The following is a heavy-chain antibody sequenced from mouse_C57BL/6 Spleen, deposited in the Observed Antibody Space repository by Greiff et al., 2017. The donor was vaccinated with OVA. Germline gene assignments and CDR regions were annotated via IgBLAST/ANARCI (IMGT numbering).Heavy chain of an antibody. CDR1: GYAFSSYW. CDR2: IYPGDGDT. D-gene: IGHD2-1*01. Sequence: QVQLQQSGAELVKPGASVKISCKASGYAFSSYWMNWVKQRPGKGLEWIGQIYPGDGDTNYNGKFKGKATLTADKSSSTAYMQLSSLTSEDSAVYFCAREIYYGNSFYAMDYWGQGTSVTVSS. J-gene: IGHJ4*01. V-gene: IGHV1-80*01. CDR3: AREIYYGNSFYAMDY.